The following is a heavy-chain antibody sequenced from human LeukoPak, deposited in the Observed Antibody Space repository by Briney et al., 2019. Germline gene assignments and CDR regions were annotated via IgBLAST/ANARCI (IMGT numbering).Heavy chain of an antibody. CDR2: IHPSGIF. V-gene: IGHV4-34*01. CDR1: GGSCDDYY. CDR3: ARGRDRSKAGDR. J-gene: IGHJ5*02. Sequence: PSETLSLTCAVYGGSCDDYYCSWIRQPPGKGLEWIGEIHPSGIFYYNSSLVSRVSISIDTSKSQFSLRLTSVTAADTAFYYCARGRDRSKAGDRWGQGSPVTVSS. D-gene: IGHD5-24*01.